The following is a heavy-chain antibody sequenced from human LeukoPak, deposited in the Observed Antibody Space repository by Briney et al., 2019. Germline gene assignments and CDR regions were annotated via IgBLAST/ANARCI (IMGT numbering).Heavy chain of an antibody. V-gene: IGHV3-11*01. CDR2: ISSSGSTI. CDR1: GFTFSDYY. D-gene: IGHD5-12*01. CDR3: AREPSGYERHDFDY. Sequence: RGSLRLSCAASGFTFSDYYMSWIRQAPGKGLEWVSYISSSGSTIYYADSVKGRFTISRDNAKNSLYLQMNSLRAEDTAVYYCAREPSGYERHDFDYWGQGTLVTVSS. J-gene: IGHJ4*02.